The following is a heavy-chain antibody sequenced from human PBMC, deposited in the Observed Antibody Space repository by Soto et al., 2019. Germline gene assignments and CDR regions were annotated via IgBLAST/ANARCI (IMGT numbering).Heavy chain of an antibody. Sequence: VSLLLSCAASGFTFSSYAMGWVRQGPGKGLEWVAVVSIGGSTHYADSVRGRFTISRDNSKNTLSLQMNSLTAEDTAVYFCAKRRGAGGHFDYWGQGALVTVSS. CDR3: AKRRGAGGHFDY. CDR1: GFTFSSYA. V-gene: IGHV3-23*01. D-gene: IGHD2-15*01. CDR2: VSIGGST. J-gene: IGHJ4*02.